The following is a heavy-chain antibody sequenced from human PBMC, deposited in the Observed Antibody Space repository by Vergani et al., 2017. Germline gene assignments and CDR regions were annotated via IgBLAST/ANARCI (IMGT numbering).Heavy chain of an antibody. CDR3: ARVNPSGDPNETFDY. CDR1: GYTFTSYG. J-gene: IGHJ4*02. D-gene: IGHD4-17*01. CDR2: ISAYNGNT. Sequence: QVQLVQSGAEVKKPGASVTVSCKASGYTFTSYGIRWVRQAPGQGLEWMGWISAYNGNTNYAQKLQGRVTMTTDTSTSTAYMELRSLRSDDTAVYYCARVNPSGDPNETFDYWGQGTLVTVSS. V-gene: IGHV1-18*01.